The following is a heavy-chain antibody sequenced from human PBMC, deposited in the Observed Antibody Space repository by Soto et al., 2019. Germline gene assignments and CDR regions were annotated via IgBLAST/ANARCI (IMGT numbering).Heavy chain of an antibody. CDR2: INSDGSST. CDR1: GFIFSGYW. J-gene: IGHJ4*02. V-gene: IGHV3-74*01. D-gene: IGHD3-10*01. CDR3: ARLLGGSGSFIDY. Sequence: EVQLVESGGGLVQPGGSLRLSCAASGFIFSGYWMHWVRRAPGKGLVWVSRINSDGSSTSYADSVKGRFTTSRDNGKNTMFLEMKSLRVEETAVYYCARLLGGSGSFIDYWGQGTLVTVSS.